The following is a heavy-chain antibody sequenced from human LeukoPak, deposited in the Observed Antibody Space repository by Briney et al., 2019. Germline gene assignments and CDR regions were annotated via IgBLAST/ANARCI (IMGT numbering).Heavy chain of an antibody. J-gene: IGHJ4*02. CDR1: GFTFSSYA. CDR3: GRHAYGGSPPLS. CDR2: ISGSGGST. D-gene: IGHD3-10*01. V-gene: IGHV3-23*01. Sequence: GGSLRLSCAASGFTFSSYAMSWVRQAPGKGLEWVSAISGSGGSTYYADSVKGRFTISRDNSKNTVYLQMNNLRAEDTALYYCGRHAYGGSPPLSWGQGALVTLSS.